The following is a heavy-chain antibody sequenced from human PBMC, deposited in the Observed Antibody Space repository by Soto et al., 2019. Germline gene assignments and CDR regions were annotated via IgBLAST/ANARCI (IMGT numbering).Heavy chain of an antibody. D-gene: IGHD1-7*01. CDR1: GFTFSSYS. CDR2: ISSTSGYI. J-gene: IGHJ5*02. CDR3: ARDLGGKLPSSWFDP. Sequence: EVQLVESGGGLVKPGGSLRLSCAASGFTFSSYSMNWVRQAPGKGLEWVSSISSTSGYIYYGDSVKGRVTISRDNAKNSLYLQMNSLRAEDTAVYYCARDLGGKLPSSWFDPWGQGTLVTVSS. V-gene: IGHV3-21*01.